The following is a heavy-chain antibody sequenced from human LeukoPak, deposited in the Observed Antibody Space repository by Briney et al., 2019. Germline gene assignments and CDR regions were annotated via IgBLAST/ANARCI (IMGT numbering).Heavy chain of an antibody. J-gene: IGHJ4*02. CDR1: GGSISGYY. D-gene: IGHD2-2*01. V-gene: IGHV4-59*08. CDR3: ARLSKDTVVLPAAMAHYFDY. CDR2: IHYTGST. Sequence: PSETLSLTCTVSGGSISGYYWSWIRQPPGKGLQFIGYIHYTGSTNYNPSLESRVTLSVDTSKNQFSLKLRSVTAADTAVYYCARLSKDTVVLPAAMAHYFDYWAREPWSPSPQ.